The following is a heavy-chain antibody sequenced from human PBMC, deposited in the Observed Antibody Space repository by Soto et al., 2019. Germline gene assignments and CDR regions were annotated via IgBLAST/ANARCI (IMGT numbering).Heavy chain of an antibody. D-gene: IGHD3-3*01. CDR2: INHSGST. Sequence: SETLSLTCAVYGGSFSGYYWSWIRQPPGKGLEWIGEINHSGSTNYNPSLKSRVTISVDTSKNQFSLKLSSVTAADTAVYYCARRFLEWVLYGSYDYWGQGTLVTVSS. CDR3: ARRFLEWVLYGSYDY. V-gene: IGHV4-34*01. J-gene: IGHJ4*02. CDR1: GGSFSGYY.